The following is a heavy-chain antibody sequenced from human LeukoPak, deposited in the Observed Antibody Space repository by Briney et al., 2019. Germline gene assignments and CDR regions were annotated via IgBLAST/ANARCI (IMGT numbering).Heavy chain of an antibody. CDR2: ISSSSNYI. CDR1: GFTFSSYA. Sequence: PGGSLRLSRAASGFTFSSYAMSWVRQAPGKGLEWVSTISSSSNYIYYADSVKGRFTISRDNAENSVYLQMDSLRGDDTAVYYCARDLSLGAPGGFDYWGQGTLVTVSS. CDR3: ARDLSLGAPGGFDY. D-gene: IGHD3-16*01. J-gene: IGHJ4*02. V-gene: IGHV3-21*01.